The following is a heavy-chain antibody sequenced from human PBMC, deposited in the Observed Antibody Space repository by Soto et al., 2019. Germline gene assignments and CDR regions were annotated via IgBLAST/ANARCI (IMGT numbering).Heavy chain of an antibody. D-gene: IGHD1-26*01. CDR2: IGCSGSNK. J-gene: IGHJ6*03. CDR3: ARGGHYYYYYMDV. V-gene: IGHV3-33*01. CDR1: GFTFSSYG. Sequence: GGSLRLSCAASGFTFSSYGMHWVRQAPGKGLEWVAVIGCSGSNKYYADSLKGRFTISRDNAKNTLYLQINSLRAEDTAVYYCARGGHYYYYYMDVWGKGTTVTVSS.